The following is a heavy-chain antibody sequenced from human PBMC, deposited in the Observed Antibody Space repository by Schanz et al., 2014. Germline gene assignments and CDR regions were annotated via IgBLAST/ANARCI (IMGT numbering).Heavy chain of an antibody. D-gene: IGHD3-3*01. CDR3: ARPIYDLWSGSFDY. CDR1: GFTFSSYW. V-gene: IGHV3-74*01. J-gene: IGHJ4*02. Sequence: EVQLVESGGGLVQPGGSLRLSCAASGFTFSSYWMHWVRQAPGKGLVWISRINSDGSSASYADSVKGRFTISRDNSKNTLYLQMNSLRAEDTAVYYCARPIYDLWSGSFDYWGQGTLVTVSS. CDR2: INSDGSSA.